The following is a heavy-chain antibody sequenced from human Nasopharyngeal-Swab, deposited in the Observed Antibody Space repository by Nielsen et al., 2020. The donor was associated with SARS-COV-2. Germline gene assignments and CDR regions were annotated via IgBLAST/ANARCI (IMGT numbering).Heavy chain of an antibody. J-gene: IGHJ4*02. Sequence: GSLRLSCAASGFTFRNHGMHWVRQAPGKGLEWVGIITSGGRTQVYADSVEGRFTISRDDPENTLYLHMSSLRPEDTAIYYCAKESSTYYYDYWGQGTLVTVSS. CDR3: AKESSTYYYDY. CDR2: ITSGGRTQ. CDR1: GFTFRNHG. V-gene: IGHV3-30*18. D-gene: IGHD2-2*01.